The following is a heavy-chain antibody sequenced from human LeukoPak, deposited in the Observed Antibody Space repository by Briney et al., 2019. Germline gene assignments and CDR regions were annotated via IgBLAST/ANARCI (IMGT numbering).Heavy chain of an antibody. V-gene: IGHV1-69*04. CDR3: ARDGDGYCSSTSCLRGMDV. CDR2: IIPILGIA. D-gene: IGHD2-2*01. CDR1: GGTFSSYA. J-gene: IGHJ6*02. Sequence: SVKVSCKASGGTFSSYAISWVRHAPGQGLEWMGRIIPILGIANYAQKFQGRVTITADKSTSTAYMELSSLRSEDTAVYYCARDGDGYCSSTSCLRGMDVWGQGTTVTVSS.